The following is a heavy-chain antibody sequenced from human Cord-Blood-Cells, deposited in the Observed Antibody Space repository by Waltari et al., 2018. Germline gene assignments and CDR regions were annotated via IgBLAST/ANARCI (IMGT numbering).Heavy chain of an antibody. CDR2: INAGNGNT. Sequence: QVQLVQSGAEVKKPGASVKVSCKASGYTFTSYAMHWVRPAPGQRPEWMGWINAGNGNTKYSQKFQGRVTITRDTSASTAYMELSSLRSEDTAVYYCARSIPIAAPNWYFDLWGRGTLVTVSS. V-gene: IGHV1-3*01. CDR3: ARSIPIAAPNWYFDL. J-gene: IGHJ2*01. D-gene: IGHD6-13*01. CDR1: GYTFTSYA.